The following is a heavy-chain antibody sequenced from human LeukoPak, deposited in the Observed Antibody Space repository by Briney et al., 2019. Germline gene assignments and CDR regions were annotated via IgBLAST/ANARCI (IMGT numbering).Heavy chain of an antibody. V-gene: IGHV1-3*01. J-gene: IGHJ5*02. Sequence: ASVKVSCKASGYTFTSYDMYWVRQAPGQRLEWMGWINAGNGNTKYSHKFQGRVTITRDTSASTAYMELSSLRSEDTAVYYCARVGQQLASPWGQGTLVTVSS. CDR3: ARVGQQLASP. CDR1: GYTFTSYD. CDR2: INAGNGNT. D-gene: IGHD6-13*01.